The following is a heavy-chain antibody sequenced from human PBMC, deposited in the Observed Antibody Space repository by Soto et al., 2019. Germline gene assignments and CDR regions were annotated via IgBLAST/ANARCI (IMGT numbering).Heavy chain of an antibody. CDR2: INPSGGST. J-gene: IGHJ6*02. CDR1: GYTFTSYY. D-gene: IGHD5-12*01. Sequence: ASVKVSCKASGYTFTSYYMHWVRQAPGQGLEWMGIINPSGGSTSYAQKFQGRVTMTRDTSTSTVYMELSSLRSEDTAVYYCARETPDIAESYGMDVWGQGTTVTSP. CDR3: ARETPDIAESYGMDV. V-gene: IGHV1-46*01.